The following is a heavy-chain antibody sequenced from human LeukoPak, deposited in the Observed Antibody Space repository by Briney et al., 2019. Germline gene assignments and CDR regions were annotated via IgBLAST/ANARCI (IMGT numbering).Heavy chain of an antibody. CDR1: GFSFSSSD. D-gene: IGHD1-26*01. V-gene: IGHV3-13*01. Sequence: PGGSLRLSCAASGFSFSSSDMHWVRQATGKGLEWVSGIGSAGAMFYAGSVRGRFTISRENAKNSLYLQMNSLRVEDTAMYYCVTGTEGWAYWGQGALVTVSS. CDR2: IGSAGAM. J-gene: IGHJ4*01. CDR3: VTGTEGWAY.